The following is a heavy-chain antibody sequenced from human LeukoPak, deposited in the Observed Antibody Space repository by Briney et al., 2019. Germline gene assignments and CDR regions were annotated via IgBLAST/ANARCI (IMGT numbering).Heavy chain of an antibody. CDR1: GGSISSSSYY. CDR2: IYYSGST. J-gene: IGHJ6*02. V-gene: IGHV4-39*01. CDR3: ARRRYCSSTSCYLNGMDV. D-gene: IGHD2-2*01. Sequence: SETLSLTCTVSGGSISSSSYYWGWIRQPPGKGLEWIGSIYYSGSTYYNPSLKSRVTISVDTSKNQFSLELSSVTAADTAVYYCARRRYCSSTSCYLNGMDVWGQGTTVTVSS.